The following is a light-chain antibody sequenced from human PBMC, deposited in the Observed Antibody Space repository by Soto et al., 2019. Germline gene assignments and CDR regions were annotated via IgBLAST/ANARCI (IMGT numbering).Light chain of an antibody. CDR2: DAS. CDR1: KTTGTW. CDR3: QRYTDYWWL. Sequence: DFQLTQSPSTVSASVGDRVTITCRTSKTTGTWMAWYQQKPGKAPKLLIYDASRLEIGTPSRFRGSGVGAEFALTITSLHPDDFATYFCQRYTDYWWLFGQVTKVDIX. J-gene: IGKJ1*01. V-gene: IGKV1-5*01.